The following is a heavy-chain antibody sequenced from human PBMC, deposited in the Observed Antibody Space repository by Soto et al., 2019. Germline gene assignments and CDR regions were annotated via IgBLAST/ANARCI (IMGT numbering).Heavy chain of an antibody. V-gene: IGHV4-34*01. J-gene: IGHJ4*02. CDR2: INHSGGT. Sequence: SETLSLTCAVYGGSFSAYYWSWIRQPPGKGLEWIGEINHSGGTSYNPSLKSRVTISVDTSKGQFSLKLTSVTAADTAVYYCVSRQQQVPLVESWGQGTLVTVSS. CDR3: VSRQQQVPLVES. CDR1: GGSFSAYY. D-gene: IGHD6-13*01.